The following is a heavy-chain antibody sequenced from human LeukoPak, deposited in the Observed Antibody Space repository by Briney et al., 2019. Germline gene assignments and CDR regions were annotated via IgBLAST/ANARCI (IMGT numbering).Heavy chain of an antibody. CDR2: IYSGRTT. Sequence: PGGSLRLSCAASGFTVSSYYMSWVRQAPGKRLEWVSAIYSGRTTYYADSVKGRFTISRDDSKNTAYLQMDSLKTEDTAVYYCTGNYYGSGSYADFDYWGQGTLVTVSS. CDR1: GFTVSSYY. D-gene: IGHD3-10*01. J-gene: IGHJ4*02. CDR3: TGNYYGSGSYADFDY. V-gene: IGHV3-66*01.